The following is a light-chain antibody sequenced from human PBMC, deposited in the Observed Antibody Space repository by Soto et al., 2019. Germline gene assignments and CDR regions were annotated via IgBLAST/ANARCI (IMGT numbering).Light chain of an antibody. CDR2: GAS. Sequence: EIVMTQSPATLSVSPGERATLSCRASQSVGRNLAWYQQKPGQAPRLLIYGASTRATGIPARFSGSGSGTEFTLTISSPQSEDFAIYSCQQYHHWPPLTFGGGTKVEIK. J-gene: IGKJ4*01. CDR3: QQYHHWPPLT. CDR1: QSVGRN. V-gene: IGKV3-15*01.